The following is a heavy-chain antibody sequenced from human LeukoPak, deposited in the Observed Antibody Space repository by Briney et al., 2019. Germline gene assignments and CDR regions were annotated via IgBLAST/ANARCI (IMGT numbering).Heavy chain of an antibody. J-gene: IGHJ6*03. CDR2: INPSGGST. D-gene: IGHD3-3*01. CDR1: GYTFTSYY. V-gene: IGHV1-46*01. Sequence: VASVKVSCKASGYTFTSYYMHWVRQAPGQGLEWMGIINPSGGSTSYAQKFQGRVTMTRDTFTSTVYMELSSLRSEDTAVYYCARGVLTIFGVVVPDYYYYYMDVWGKGTTVTVSS. CDR3: ARGVLTIFGVVVPDYYYYYMDV.